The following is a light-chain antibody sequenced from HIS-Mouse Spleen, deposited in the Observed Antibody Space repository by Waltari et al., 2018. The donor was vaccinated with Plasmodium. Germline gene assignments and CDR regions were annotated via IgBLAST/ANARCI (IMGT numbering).Light chain of an antibody. J-gene: IGLJ2*01. CDR3: SSYTSSSTLV. CDR2: DVS. V-gene: IGLV2-14*03. CDR1: SSDVGGYDY. Sequence: QSALTQPASVSGSPGQSVTIPCTGPSSDVGGYDYVCWYQQHPGKAPKLMIYDVSNRPSGVSNRFSGSKSGNTASLTISGLQAEDEADYYCSSYTSSSTLVFGGGTKLTVL.